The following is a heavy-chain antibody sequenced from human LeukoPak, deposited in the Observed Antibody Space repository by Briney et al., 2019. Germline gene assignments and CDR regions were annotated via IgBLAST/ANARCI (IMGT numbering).Heavy chain of an antibody. V-gene: IGHV3-7*01. CDR2: IKGDGSEK. J-gene: IGHJ5*02. D-gene: IGHD4-17*01. CDR3: ARTTVTAGRTNWFDP. CDR1: GFTFSSYW. Sequence: PGGSLRLSCAASGFTFSSYWMTWVRQAPGKGLEWVGNIKGDGSEKYYVDSVKGRFTISRDNAKNSLYLQMNSLRAEDTAVYYCARTTVTAGRTNWFDPWGQGTLVIVSS.